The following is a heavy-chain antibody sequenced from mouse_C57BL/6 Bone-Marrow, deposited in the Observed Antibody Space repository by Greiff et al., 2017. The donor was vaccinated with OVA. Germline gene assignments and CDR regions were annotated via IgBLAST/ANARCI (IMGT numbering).Heavy chain of an antibody. CDR2: ISDGGSYT. J-gene: IGHJ2*01. Sequence: EVMLVESGGGLVKPGGSLQLSCAASGFTFSSYAMSWVRQTPEKRLEWVATISDGGSYTYYPDNVKGRFTISRDNAKNNLYLQMSHLKSEDTAMYYCMVTTGYWGQGTTLTVSS. V-gene: IGHV5-4*03. D-gene: IGHD2-2*01. CDR3: MVTTGY. CDR1: GFTFSSYA.